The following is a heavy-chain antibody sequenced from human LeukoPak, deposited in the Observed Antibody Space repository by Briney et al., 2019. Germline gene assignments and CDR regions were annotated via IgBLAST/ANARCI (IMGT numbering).Heavy chain of an antibody. CDR2: ISGSGGST. CDR3: AKFLHDYGDYSPFDY. J-gene: IGHJ4*02. D-gene: IGHD4-17*01. CDR1: GFTFSSYA. V-gene: IGHV3-23*01. Sequence: PGGSLRLSCAASGFTFSSYAMSWVRQAPGKGLEWVSAISGSGGSTYYADSVKGRFTISRDNSKNTLYLQMNSLRAEDTAVYYCAKFLHDYGDYSPFDYWGQGTLVTVSS.